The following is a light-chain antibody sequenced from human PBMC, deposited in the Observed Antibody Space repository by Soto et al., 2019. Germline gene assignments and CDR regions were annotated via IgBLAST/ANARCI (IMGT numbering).Light chain of an antibody. CDR2: MNN. CDR1: TSNIGSNY. J-gene: IGLJ2*01. V-gene: IGLV1-47*01. CDR3: AAWDDSLSGRV. Sequence: QSVLTQPPSASGTPGQRVTISCSGSTSNIGSNYVYWYQQLPGTAPKLLIYMNNQRPSGVPDRFSGSKSGTSASLAISGLRSEEEDDYYCAAWDDSLSGRVFGGGTKLTVL.